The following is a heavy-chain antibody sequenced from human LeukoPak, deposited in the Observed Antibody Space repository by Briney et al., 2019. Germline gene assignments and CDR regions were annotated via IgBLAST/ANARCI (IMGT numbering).Heavy chain of an antibody. J-gene: IGHJ4*02. CDR2: IYYSGST. Sequence: PSETLSPTCTVSGGSISSYYWSWIRQPPGKGLEWIGYIYYSGSTNYNPSLRSRVTISVDTSKNQFSLKLSSVTAADTAVYYCARVRDTAMAEAPFDYWGQGTLVTVSS. CDR3: ARVRDTAMAEAPFDY. CDR1: GGSISSYY. V-gene: IGHV4-59*01. D-gene: IGHD5-18*01.